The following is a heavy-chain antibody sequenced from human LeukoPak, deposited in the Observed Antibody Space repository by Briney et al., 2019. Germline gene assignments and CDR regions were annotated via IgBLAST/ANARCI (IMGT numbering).Heavy chain of an antibody. V-gene: IGHV1-46*01. Sequence: GASVTVSCKASRYTFTSYYMHWVRQAPGQGLEWMGIINPSGGSTSYAQKFEGRVTMTRDMSTSTVYMELSSLRSEDTAVYYCAREVARYGAFDIWGQGTMVTVSS. D-gene: IGHD5-18*01. J-gene: IGHJ3*02. CDR1: RYTFTSYY. CDR3: AREVARYGAFDI. CDR2: INPSGGST.